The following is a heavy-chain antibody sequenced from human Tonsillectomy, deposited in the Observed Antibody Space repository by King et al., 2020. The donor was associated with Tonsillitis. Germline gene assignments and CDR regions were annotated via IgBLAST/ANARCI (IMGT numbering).Heavy chain of an antibody. CDR1: GYSFTSYW. V-gene: IGHV5-51*01. D-gene: IGHD2-21*02. CDR2: IYPGDSDT. CDR3: ARPRHCGGDCYSHYYFDY. Sequence: QLVQSGAEVKKPGESLKISCKGSGYSFTSYWIGWLRQMPGKGLEWMGIIYPGDSDTRYSPSFQGQVTISAAKSISTAYLQWSSLKASDTAMYYCARPRHCGGDCYSHYYFDYWGQGTLVTVSS. J-gene: IGHJ4*02.